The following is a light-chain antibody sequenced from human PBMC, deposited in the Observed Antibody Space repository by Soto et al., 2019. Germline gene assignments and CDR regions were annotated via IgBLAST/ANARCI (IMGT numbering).Light chain of an antibody. J-gene: IGLJ3*02. Sequence: QSVLTQPPSLSGAPGQRVTISCTGNNSNLGAGYDVHWYQQLPGAAPKLVIFGNRNRPSGVPERFSGSKSGTSASLAITGLQAEDEADYYCQAYDYSLPAFAFGGGTQLTVL. CDR1: NSNLGAGYD. V-gene: IGLV1-40*01. CDR2: GNR. CDR3: QAYDYSLPAFA.